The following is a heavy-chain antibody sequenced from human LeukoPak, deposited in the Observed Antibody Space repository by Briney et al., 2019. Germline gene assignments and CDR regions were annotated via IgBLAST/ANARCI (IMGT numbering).Heavy chain of an antibody. V-gene: IGHV3-21*01. J-gene: IGHJ3*02. CDR3: ARDLGGCSSTSCYPNAFDI. D-gene: IGHD2-2*01. CDR1: GFTFSSYS. Sequence: GGSLRLSCAASGFTFSSYSMNWVRQAPGKGLEWVSSISSSSSYIYYADSVKGRFTISRDNAKNSLYLQMNSLRAEDTAVYYCARDLGGCSSTSCYPNAFDIWGQGTMVTVSS. CDR2: ISSSSSYI.